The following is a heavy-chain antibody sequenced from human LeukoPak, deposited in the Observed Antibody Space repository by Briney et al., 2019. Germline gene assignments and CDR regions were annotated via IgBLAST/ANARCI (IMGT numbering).Heavy chain of an antibody. Sequence: PSETLSLTCIVSGGSINSNTYYWGWIRQSPGKGLEWIGYIYYSGSTNYNPSLKSRVTISVDTSKNQFSLKLSSVTAADTAVYYCARAITIGGLFDYWGQGTLVTVSS. CDR3: ARAITIGGLFDY. J-gene: IGHJ4*02. CDR1: GGSINSNTYY. D-gene: IGHD3-16*01. CDR2: IYYSGST. V-gene: IGHV4-61*05.